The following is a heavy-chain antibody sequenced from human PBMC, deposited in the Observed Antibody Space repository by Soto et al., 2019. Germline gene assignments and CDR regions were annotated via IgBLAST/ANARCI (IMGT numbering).Heavy chain of an antibody. CDR1: GFSLSATGMR. J-gene: IGHJ6*02. V-gene: IGHV2-70*04. Sequence: GSGPTLVNPTETLTLTRTFSGFSLSATGMRVAWIRQPPGKALEWLARIDWEDEKLYSTSLKTRLTISKDTSKNQVVLTMTNMDPADTATYYCARAFYGMDVWGQGTTVTVSS. CDR2: IDWEDEK. CDR3: ARAFYGMDV.